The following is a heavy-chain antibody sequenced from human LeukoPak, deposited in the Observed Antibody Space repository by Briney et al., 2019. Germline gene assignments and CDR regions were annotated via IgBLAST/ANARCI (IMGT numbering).Heavy chain of an antibody. CDR2: IRYDGSNK. V-gene: IGHV3-30*02. D-gene: IGHD4-23*01. J-gene: IGHJ4*02. CDR1: GFTFSSYG. CDR3: AKAVTTVVEHDY. Sequence: GGSLRLSCAASGFTFSSYGMHWVRQAPGKGLEWVAFIRYDGSNKYYADSVKGRFTTSRDNSKNTLYLQMNSLRAEDTAVYYCAKAVTTVVEHDYWGQGTLVTVSS.